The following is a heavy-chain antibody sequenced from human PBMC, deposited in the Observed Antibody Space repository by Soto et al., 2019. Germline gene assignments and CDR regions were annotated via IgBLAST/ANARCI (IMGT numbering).Heavy chain of an antibody. V-gene: IGHV1-18*04. CDR1: PYSFSTNG. CDR2: INSYKGYT. J-gene: IGHJ5*02. CDR3: VTLRNLVSTGGGDA. Sequence: ASVKVSCKASPYSFSTNGISWLRQAPGQGLEWLGCINSYKGYTDYPQKFQGRVTMTTDPSTSTAYLELRTLRSDDTAVYYCVTLRNLVSTGGGDAWGQGTLATVSS. D-gene: IGHD2-8*01.